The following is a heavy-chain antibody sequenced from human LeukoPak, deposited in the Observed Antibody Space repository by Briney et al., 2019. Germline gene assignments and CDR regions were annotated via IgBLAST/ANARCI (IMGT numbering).Heavy chain of an antibody. Sequence: SVKVSCKVSGYTLTELPIHWVRQAPGKGLEWMGGFDPEDGETIYAQKFQDRVTMTEDTSTDTAYMELSSLRSEDTAVYYCAADRDSSGYYIRDYWGQGTLVTVSS. V-gene: IGHV1-24*01. J-gene: IGHJ4*02. CDR1: GYTLTELP. CDR3: AADRDSSGYYIRDY. CDR2: FDPEDGET. D-gene: IGHD3-22*01.